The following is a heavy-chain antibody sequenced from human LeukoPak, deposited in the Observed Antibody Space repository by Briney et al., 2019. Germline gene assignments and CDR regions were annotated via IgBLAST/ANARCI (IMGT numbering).Heavy chain of an antibody. Sequence: APVKVSCKASGYTFTSYAMHWVRQAPGQRLEWMGWINAGNGNTKYSQKFQGRVTITRDTSASTAYMELSSLRSEDTAVYYCARDAPYGDYVWGLGYWGQGTLVTVSS. J-gene: IGHJ4*02. CDR2: INAGNGNT. CDR1: GYTFTSYA. D-gene: IGHD3-16*01. CDR3: ARDAPYGDYVWGLGY. V-gene: IGHV1-3*01.